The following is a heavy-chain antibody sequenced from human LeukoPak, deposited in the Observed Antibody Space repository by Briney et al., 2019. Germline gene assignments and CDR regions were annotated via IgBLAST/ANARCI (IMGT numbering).Heavy chain of an antibody. CDR2: ILNDGGST. D-gene: IGHD5-18*01. J-gene: IGHJ4*02. V-gene: IGHV3-74*01. CDR1: GFTFNRYW. Sequence: GGSLRLSCAASGFTFNRYWMHWVRHAPGEGPVWVAHILNDGGSTSYADSVKGRFTISRDNAKNTLSLQMNSLRAEDTAVYYCVRHNYGYDYGGQGTRSPSPQ. CDR3: VRHNYGYDY.